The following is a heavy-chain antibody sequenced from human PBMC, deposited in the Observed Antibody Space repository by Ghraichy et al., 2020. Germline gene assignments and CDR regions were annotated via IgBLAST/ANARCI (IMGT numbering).Heavy chain of an antibody. CDR3: ARLRFYGGEMGS. CDR2: THYSGST. CDR1: GGSISSGSYF. D-gene: IGHD4-23*01. J-gene: IGHJ5*02. V-gene: IGHV4-39*01. Sequence: SETLSLTCTVSGGSISSGSYFWGWIRQPPGKGLEWIGSTHYSGSTYYNPSLKSRVTISVDTSKNQFSLKLRSVTAADTAVYYCARLRFYGGEMGSWGQGTLVTVSS.